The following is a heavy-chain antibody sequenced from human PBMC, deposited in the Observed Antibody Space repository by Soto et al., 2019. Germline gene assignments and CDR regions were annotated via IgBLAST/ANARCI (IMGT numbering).Heavy chain of an antibody. CDR1: GGSISSYY. CDR3: ARAPNWYYFDY. Sequence: SETLSLTCTVSGGSISSYYWSWIRQPPGKGLEWIGYIYYSGSTNYNPSLKSRVTISVDTSKNQFSLKLSSVTAADTVVYYCARAPNWYYFDYWGQGTLVTVSS. CDR2: IYYSGST. V-gene: IGHV4-59*08. J-gene: IGHJ4*02. D-gene: IGHD1-1*01.